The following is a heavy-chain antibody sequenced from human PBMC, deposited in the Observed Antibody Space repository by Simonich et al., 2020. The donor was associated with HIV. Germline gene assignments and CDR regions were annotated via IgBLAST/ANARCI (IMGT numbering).Heavy chain of an antibody. J-gene: IGHJ6*02. D-gene: IGHD3-10*01. CDR1: GFTFDDYA. CDR3: GKDITPGGMDV. CDR2: INSDGSST. V-gene: IGHV3-9*01. Sequence: EVQLVESGGGLVQPGRSLSLSCAASGFTFDDYAMHWVRQAPGEGLEWVSGINSDGSSTNYVDSVKGRFTISRDNAKNSLYLQMNSLRAEDTALYYCGKDITPGGMDVWGQGTTVTVSS.